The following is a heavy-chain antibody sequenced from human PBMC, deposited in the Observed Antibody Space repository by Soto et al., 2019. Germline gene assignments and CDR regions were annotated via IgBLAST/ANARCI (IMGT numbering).Heavy chain of an antibody. CDR2: IKPSGGST. J-gene: IGHJ6*02. D-gene: IGHD1-1*01. Sequence: GASVKVSGKASGYTFTSYYMHWVRQAPGQGLEWMEIIKPSGGSTSYAQKFQSRVIMTRDTSTSTVYMELGSLRSEDTAVYYRAKEGPYDWPYGMGVWGQWTTVTVS. CDR3: AKEGPYDWPYGMGV. V-gene: IGHV1-46*01. CDR1: GYTFTSYY.